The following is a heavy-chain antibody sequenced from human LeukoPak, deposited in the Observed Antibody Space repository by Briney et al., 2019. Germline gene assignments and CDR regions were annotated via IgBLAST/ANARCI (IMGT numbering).Heavy chain of an antibody. CDR1: GGSISSYY. CDR2: IYYSGST. D-gene: IGHD3-9*01. V-gene: IGHV4-59*08. Sequence: SETLSLTCTVSGGSISSYYWSWIRQPPGKGLEWIGYIYYSGSTNYNPSLKSRVTISVDTSKNQFSLKLSSVTAADTAVYYCARRGILTGYYISWGLGTLVTVSS. J-gene: IGHJ5*02. CDR3: ARRGILTGYYIS.